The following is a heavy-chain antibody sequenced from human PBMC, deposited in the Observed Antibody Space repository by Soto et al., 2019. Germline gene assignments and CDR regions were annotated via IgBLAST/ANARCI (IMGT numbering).Heavy chain of an antibody. CDR1: GFTFSSYA. V-gene: IGHV3-30-3*01. D-gene: IGHD2-2*01. CDR2: ISYDGSNK. CDR3: ARESGYCSSTSCSPFDP. Sequence: PGGSLRLSCAASGFTFSSYAMHWARQAPGKGLEWVAVISYDGSNKYYADSVKGRFTISRDNSKNTLYLQMNSLRAEDTAVYYCARESGYCSSTSCSPFDPWGQGTLVTVSS. J-gene: IGHJ5*02.